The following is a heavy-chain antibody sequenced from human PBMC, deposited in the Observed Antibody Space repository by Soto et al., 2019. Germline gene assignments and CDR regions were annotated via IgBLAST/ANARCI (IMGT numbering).Heavy chain of an antibody. CDR3: ARDREPDGIWTFDS. D-gene: IGHD3-9*01. CDR1: GFTLGRYT. V-gene: IGHV3-23*01. J-gene: IGHJ4*02. CDR2: SYSSGGT. Sequence: EVLLLESGGDVVQPGGSLRLSCAASGFTLGRYTMGWVRQPPGKGLEWVAESYSSGGTEYAESVKGRFTISRDNSKNMLFLQMDRLGVEDTALYYCARDREPDGIWTFDSWGQGTLVTFSS.